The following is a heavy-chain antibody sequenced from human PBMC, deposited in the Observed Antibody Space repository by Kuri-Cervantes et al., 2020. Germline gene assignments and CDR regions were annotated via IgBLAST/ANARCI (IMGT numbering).Heavy chain of an antibody. Sequence: ESLKISCAVSGYSISSGYYWGWIRQPPRKGLEWIGSIHYSGSTYYNPSLKSRVTISVHTSKSQFSLKLTSVTAADTAVYYCARQSMPYGDLLDFDYWGQGTLVTVSS. CDR2: IHYSGST. CDR1: GYSISSGYY. D-gene: IGHD4-17*01. CDR3: ARQSMPYGDLLDFDY. V-gene: IGHV4-38-2*01. J-gene: IGHJ4*02.